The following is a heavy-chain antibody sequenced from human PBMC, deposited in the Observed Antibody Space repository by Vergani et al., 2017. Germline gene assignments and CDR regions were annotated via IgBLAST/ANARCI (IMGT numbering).Heavy chain of an antibody. CDR2: ISGSGGST. Sequence: EVQLLESGGGLVQPGGSLRLSCAASGFTFSSYAMSWVRQAPGKGLEWVSAISGSGGSTYYADSVKGRFTISRDNSKNTLYLQMNSLRAEDTAVYYCATSDRSNYYDSSGGPSWGQGTLVTVSS. CDR3: ATSDRSNYYDSSGGPS. CDR1: GFTFSSYA. V-gene: IGHV3-23*01. D-gene: IGHD3-22*01. J-gene: IGHJ5*02.